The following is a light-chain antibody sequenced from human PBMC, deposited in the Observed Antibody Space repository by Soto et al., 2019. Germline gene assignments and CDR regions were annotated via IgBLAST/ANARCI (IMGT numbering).Light chain of an antibody. CDR1: QSVSNNY. V-gene: IGKV3D-20*02. CDR2: GAS. J-gene: IGKJ1*01. CDR3: QPRSSWPPWP. Sequence: EIVFSESPRTLYQSTGERATLSCRASQSVSNNYLAWYQQKPGQAPRLLIYGASNRATGIPDRFSGSGSGTDFTLTISRLVPEDCTVYYWQPRSSWPPWPFGQGTKV.